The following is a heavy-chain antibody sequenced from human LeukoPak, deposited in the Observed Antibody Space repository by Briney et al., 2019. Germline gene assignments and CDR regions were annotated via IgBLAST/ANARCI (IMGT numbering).Heavy chain of an antibody. CDR1: GYTFTSYG. J-gene: IGHJ4*02. CDR3: ARDIINRQWPSPGHY. V-gene: IGHV1-8*03. D-gene: IGHD3-10*01. Sequence: ASVKVSCKASGYTFTSYGISWVRQAPGQGPEWMGWVNPDNGNTGFAQKFQGRVTITQNSSVTTVYMELSSLTSEDTAVYYCARDIINRQWPSPGHYWGQGTLVTVSS. CDR2: VNPDNGNT.